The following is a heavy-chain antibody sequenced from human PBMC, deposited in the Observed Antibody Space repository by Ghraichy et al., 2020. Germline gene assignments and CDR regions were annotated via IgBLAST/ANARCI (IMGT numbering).Heavy chain of an antibody. CDR1: GFTFSSYY. V-gene: IGHV3-11*01. CDR2: ISGISGT. J-gene: IGHJ6*02. D-gene: IGHD3-3*01. Sequence: GGSLRLTCVASGFTFSSYYMTWIRQAPGKGLEWLSYISGISGTKYAASLKGRFTISRDNAKNSLYLEMTSLTVDDTAVYYCSRARDFWSGSRLVGFYYYGMDVWGQGTTVTVSS. CDR3: SRARDFWSGSRLVGFYYYGMDV.